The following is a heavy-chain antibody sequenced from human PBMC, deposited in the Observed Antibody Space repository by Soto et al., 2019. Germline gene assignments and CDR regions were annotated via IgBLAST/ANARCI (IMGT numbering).Heavy chain of an antibody. Sequence: QVQLQQWGAGLLKPSETLSLTCAVYGGSFSGYYWSWIRQPPGKGLEWIGEINHSGSTNYNPSLKSRVTISVDTSKNQFSLKLSSVTAADTAVYYCARVRGRYCSSTSCSRPYYYYGMDVWGQGTTVTVSS. J-gene: IGHJ6*02. CDR3: ARVRGRYCSSTSCSRPYYYYGMDV. D-gene: IGHD2-2*01. CDR2: INHSGST. CDR1: GGSFSGYY. V-gene: IGHV4-34*01.